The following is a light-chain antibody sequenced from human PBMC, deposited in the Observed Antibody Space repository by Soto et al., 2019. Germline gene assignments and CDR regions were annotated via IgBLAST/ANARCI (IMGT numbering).Light chain of an antibody. V-gene: IGKV2-28*01. Sequence: DIVMTQSPLSLPVTPGEPASISCRSSQTLMHSNGYTFLDWYLQKPGQSPQLLIYMVSNRASGVPDRFSGSGSGTDFTLRISRVEAEDVGLYYCMQPLETPRTFGQGTKVEIK. J-gene: IGKJ1*01. CDR1: QTLMHSNGYTF. CDR3: MQPLETPRT. CDR2: MVS.